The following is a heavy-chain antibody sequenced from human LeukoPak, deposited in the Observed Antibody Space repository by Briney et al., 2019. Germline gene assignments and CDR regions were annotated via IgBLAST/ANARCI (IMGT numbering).Heavy chain of an antibody. D-gene: IGHD3-10*01. CDR3: VRSPIGASAY. CDR1: GYTFTDSY. Sequence: ASVKVSCKPSGYTFTDSYIHWVRQAPGVGLQWMGWFRPNNGDTKYAEDFQDRVTMTRDTSINTAYMELTGLTPDDTAVYYCVRSPIGASAYWGRGTLVPVSS. J-gene: IGHJ4*02. V-gene: IGHV1-2*02. CDR2: FRPNNGDT.